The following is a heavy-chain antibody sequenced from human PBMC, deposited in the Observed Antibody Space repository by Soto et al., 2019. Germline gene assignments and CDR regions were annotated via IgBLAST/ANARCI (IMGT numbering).Heavy chain of an antibody. CDR2: INFYNGNT. V-gene: IGHV1-18*01. CDR3: ARDTSRGEYDY. D-gene: IGHD3-10*01. Sequence: ASVKVSCKASGYTFTSYGISWVRQAPGQGLEWMGWINFYNGNTNYAQKLQGRVTMTTDTSTSTAYLYLRSLISDDTAVYFCARDTSRGEYDYWGQGTLVTVSS. J-gene: IGHJ4*02. CDR1: GYTFTSYG.